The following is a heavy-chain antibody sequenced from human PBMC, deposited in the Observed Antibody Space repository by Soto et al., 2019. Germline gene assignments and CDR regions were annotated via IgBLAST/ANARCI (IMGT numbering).Heavy chain of an antibody. J-gene: IGHJ4*02. CDR2: IYHSGVTT. CDR3: AKYLRTTVTEFDY. CDR1: GFTFSSYA. V-gene: IGHV3-23*01. Sequence: GGSLRLSCAASGFTFSSYAMSWVRQAPGKGLEWVSAIYHSGVTTYYADSVKGRFTISRANSKNTVYLQMNSLRAEDTAVYYCAKYLRTTVTEFDYWGQGTLVTVSS. D-gene: IGHD4-17*01.